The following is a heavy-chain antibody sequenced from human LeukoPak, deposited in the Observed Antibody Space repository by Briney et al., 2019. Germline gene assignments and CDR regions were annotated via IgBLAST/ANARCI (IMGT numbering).Heavy chain of an antibody. CDR2: FDPEDGET. CDR3: ATVDSSGWCFGY. Sequence: ASVKVSCKVSGYTLTELSMHWVRQAPGEGLEWMGGFDPEDGETIYAQKFQGRVTMTEDTSTDTAYMELSSLRSEDTAVYYCATVDSSGWCFGYWGQGTLVTVSS. CDR1: GYTLTELS. J-gene: IGHJ4*02. V-gene: IGHV1-24*01. D-gene: IGHD6-19*01.